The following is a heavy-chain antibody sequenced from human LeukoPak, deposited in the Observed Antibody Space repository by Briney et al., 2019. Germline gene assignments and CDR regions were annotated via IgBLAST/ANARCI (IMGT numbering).Heavy chain of an antibody. CDR2: ISSSSSFT. Sequence: GGSLRLSCAASGFTFSYHYMSWIRQAPGKGLEWVSYISSSSSFTKYADSVKGRFTISRDNAKNSLYLQMNSLRVEDTAVYYCATGTYYYDSTGYDYWGQGTLVTVSS. CDR3: ATGTYYYDSTGYDY. V-gene: IGHV3-11*06. D-gene: IGHD3-22*01. J-gene: IGHJ4*02. CDR1: GFTFSYHY.